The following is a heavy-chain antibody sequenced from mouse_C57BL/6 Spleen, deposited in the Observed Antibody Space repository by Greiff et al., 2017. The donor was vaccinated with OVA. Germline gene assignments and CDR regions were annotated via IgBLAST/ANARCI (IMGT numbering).Heavy chain of an antibody. Sequence: QVQLKQPGAELVKPGASVKLSCKASGYTFTSYWMHWVKQRPGQGLEWIGMIHPNSGSTNYNEKFKSKATLTVDKSSSTAYMQLSSLTSEDSAVYYCAKEAITGTVDYWGQGTTLTVSS. CDR1: GYTFTSYW. V-gene: IGHV1-64*01. CDR3: AKEAITGTVDY. D-gene: IGHD4-1*01. J-gene: IGHJ2*01. CDR2: IHPNSGST.